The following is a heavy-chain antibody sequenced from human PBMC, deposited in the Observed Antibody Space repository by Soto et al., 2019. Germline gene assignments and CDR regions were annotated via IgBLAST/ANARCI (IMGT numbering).Heavy chain of an antibody. D-gene: IGHD2-15*01. CDR3: ARDRYCSGGSCFLGVDY. Sequence: GGSLRLSCAASGFTFSSYGMHWVRQAPGKGLEWVAVIWYDGSNKYYADSVKGRFTISRDNSKNTLYLQMNSLRAEDTAVYYCARDRYCSGGSCFLGVDYRGKGTLVTVSS. J-gene: IGHJ4*02. CDR1: GFTFSSYG. CDR2: IWYDGSNK. V-gene: IGHV3-33*01.